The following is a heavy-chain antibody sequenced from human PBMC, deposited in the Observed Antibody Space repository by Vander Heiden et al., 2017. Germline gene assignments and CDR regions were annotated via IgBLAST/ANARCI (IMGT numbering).Heavy chain of an antibody. CDR1: GYTFTSYW. CDR2: IYPDDSDT. J-gene: IGHJ4*02. V-gene: IGHV5-51*01. CDR3: ARPEDFYGYFDY. Sequence: EVQLVQSGAEVQKPGESLKIYCMASGYTFTSYWIGWVRQMPGKGLEWMGIIYPDDSDTRYSPSFQGQVTISADKSISTSYLQWSTLKASDTAIYYCARPEDFYGYFDYWGQGTLVTVSS. D-gene: IGHD3-10*01.